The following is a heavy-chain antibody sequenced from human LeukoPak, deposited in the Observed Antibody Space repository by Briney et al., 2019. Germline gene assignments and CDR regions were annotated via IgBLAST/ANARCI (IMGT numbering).Heavy chain of an antibody. CDR2: SYSDTNT. CDR3: VRKNRDFNAAFDI. V-gene: IGHV3-53*01. CDR1: GFTVSNNY. Sequence: GGSLRLSCTASGFTVSNNYMSWVRQAPGRGLEWVSISYSDTNTNYADSVKGRFTISRDTSQNTLSLQMNSLRAEDTAVYYCVRKNRDFNAAFDIWGQGTVVTVSA. D-gene: IGHD1-14*01. J-gene: IGHJ3*02.